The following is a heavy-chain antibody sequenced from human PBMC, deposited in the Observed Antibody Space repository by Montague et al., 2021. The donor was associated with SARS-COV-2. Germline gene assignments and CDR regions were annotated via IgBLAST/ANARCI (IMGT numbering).Heavy chain of an antibody. CDR1: GGSITSNY. Sequence: SETLSLTCTVSGGSITSNYWNWIRQPPGKRLEWIGYINPSGSTSSNPSFRSRVTISVDTSQNQFSLKLSSVTAADTAVYYCAGARSLGSGVLVPSWEFDDWGQGTLVTVSP. CDR3: AGARSLGSGVLVPSWEFDD. D-gene: IGHD2-15*01. V-gene: IGHV4-59*13. J-gene: IGHJ4*02. CDR2: INPSGST.